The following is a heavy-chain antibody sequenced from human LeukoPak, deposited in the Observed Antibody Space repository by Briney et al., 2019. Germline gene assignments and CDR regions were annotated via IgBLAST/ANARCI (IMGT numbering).Heavy chain of an antibody. CDR1: ADSFSSHY. V-gene: IGHV4-59*11. Sequence: SETLSLTCAVSADSFSSHYWTWIRQAPGKGLEWIGYISYIGSTNYNPSLKSRVTISIDTSKNQFSLKLSSVTTADTAVYYCARDLVTVTKGFDIWGQGTMVSVSS. CDR2: ISYIGST. CDR3: ARDLVTVTKGFDI. D-gene: IGHD4-17*01. J-gene: IGHJ3*02.